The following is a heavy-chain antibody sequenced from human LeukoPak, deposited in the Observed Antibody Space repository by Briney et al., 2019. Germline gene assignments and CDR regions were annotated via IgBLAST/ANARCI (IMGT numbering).Heavy chain of an antibody. Sequence: SVKVFCKASGGTFSSYAISWVRQDPGQGLEWMGGIIPIFGTANYAQKFQGRVTITADESTSTAYMELSSLRSEDTAVYYCARDVWGGQPLPAHFDYWGQGTLVTVSS. CDR2: IIPIFGTA. D-gene: IGHD3-16*01. CDR1: GGTFSSYA. J-gene: IGHJ4*02. CDR3: ARDVWGGQPLPAHFDY. V-gene: IGHV1-69*01.